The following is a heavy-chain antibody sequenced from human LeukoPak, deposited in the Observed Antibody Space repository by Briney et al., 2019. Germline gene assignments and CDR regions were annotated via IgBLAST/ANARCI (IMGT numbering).Heavy chain of an antibody. CDR3: AREDYGSGSSIDY. J-gene: IGHJ4*02. CDR2: IIPIFGTA. Sequence: SVKVSCKASGGTFSSYAISWVRQAPGQGLEWMGGIIPIFGTANYAQKFQGRVTITADESTSTAYMELSSLRSEDTAVYYCAREDYGSGSSIDYWGQGTLVTVSS. CDR1: GGTFSSYA. V-gene: IGHV1-69*13. D-gene: IGHD3-10*01.